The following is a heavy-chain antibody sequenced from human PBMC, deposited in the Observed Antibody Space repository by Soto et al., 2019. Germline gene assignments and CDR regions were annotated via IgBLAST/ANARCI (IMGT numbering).Heavy chain of an antibody. CDR2: MNPNTGNT. CDR3: AREITGKFPN. V-gene: IGHV1-8*01. D-gene: IGHD1-20*01. J-gene: IGHJ4*02. CDR1: GYTFTSYD. Sequence: ASVKVSCKASGYTFTSYDSNWVRQATGQGLEWMGWMNPNTGNTGYAQKFQGRVTMTRNTSISTAYMELSSLRSEDTAVYYCAREITGKFPNWGQGTLVTVSS.